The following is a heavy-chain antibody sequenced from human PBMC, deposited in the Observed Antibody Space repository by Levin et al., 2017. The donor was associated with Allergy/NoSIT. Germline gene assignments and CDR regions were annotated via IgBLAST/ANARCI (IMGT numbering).Heavy chain of an antibody. CDR1: GGSLSDYF. V-gene: IGHV4-34*01. CDR3: ARAWGRGDHFDH. CDR2: IKYDGFT. D-gene: IGHD2-21*02. J-gene: IGHJ4*02. Sequence: SETLSLTCAVYGGSLSDYFWIWIRQSPVKGLEWIEEIKYDGFTNYNPSLGSRVAISLDMSKNLFALKLSSVTAADTAVYYCARAWGRGDHFDHWGRGSPVTVSS.